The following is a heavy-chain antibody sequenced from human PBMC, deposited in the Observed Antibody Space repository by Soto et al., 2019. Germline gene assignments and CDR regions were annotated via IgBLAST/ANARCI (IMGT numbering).Heavy chain of an antibody. V-gene: IGHV5-10-1*01. D-gene: IGHD2-15*01. CDR3: ASISRQSLLQRGGLFDT. CDR2: IGPSDSYT. Sequence: GESLKISCKGSGYSFTSYWISWVRQMPGKGLEWMGRIGPSDSYTNYSPSFQGHVTISADKSISTAYLQWSSLKASDTAMYYCASISRQSLLQRGGLFDTWGQGTLVTVSS. CDR1: GYSFTSYW. J-gene: IGHJ5*02.